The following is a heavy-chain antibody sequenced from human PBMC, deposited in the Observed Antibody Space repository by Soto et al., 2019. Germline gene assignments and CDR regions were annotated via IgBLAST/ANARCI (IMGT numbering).Heavy chain of an antibody. D-gene: IGHD6-13*01. Sequence: GGSLRLSCAASGFTFTSYAMAWVRQVPGKGLEWVSTISSSRSYTYYADSVKGRFTISRDNAKNSLYLQVNSLRAEDTAVYYCAREGIAAALDYWGQGTLVTVSS. CDR3: AREGIAAALDY. CDR2: ISSSRSYT. J-gene: IGHJ4*02. V-gene: IGHV3-21*01. CDR1: GFTFTSYA.